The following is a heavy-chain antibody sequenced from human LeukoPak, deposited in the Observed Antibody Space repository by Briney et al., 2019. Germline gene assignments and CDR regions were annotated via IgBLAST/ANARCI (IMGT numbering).Heavy chain of an antibody. CDR3: ARRIHYYDSSGYHPYFDY. CDR2: INHSGST. J-gene: IGHJ4*02. Sequence: PSETLSLTCAVYGGSFSGYYWSWIRQPPGKGLEWIGEINHSGSTNYNPSLKSRVTISVDTSKNQFSLKLSSVTAADTAVYYCARRIHYYDSSGYHPYFDYWGQGTLVTVSS. D-gene: IGHD3-22*01. CDR1: GGSFSGYY. V-gene: IGHV4-34*01.